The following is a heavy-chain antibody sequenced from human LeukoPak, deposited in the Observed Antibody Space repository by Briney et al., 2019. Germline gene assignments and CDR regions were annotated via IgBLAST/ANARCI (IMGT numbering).Heavy chain of an antibody. CDR2: IYYSGNT. Sequence: SETLSLTCTVSGGSISSYYWSWIRQPPGKGLEWIGYIYYSGNTHYNPSLKSRVTISVDTSKNQFSLKLSSVTAADTAVYYCARDLYSSSWYDSENWFDPWGQGTLVTVSS. CDR1: GGSISSYY. V-gene: IGHV4-59*01. CDR3: ARDLYSSSWYDSENWFDP. D-gene: IGHD6-13*01. J-gene: IGHJ5*02.